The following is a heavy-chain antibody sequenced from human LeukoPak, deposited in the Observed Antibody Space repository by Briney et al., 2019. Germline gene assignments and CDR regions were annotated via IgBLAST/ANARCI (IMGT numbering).Heavy chain of an antibody. CDR2: ISGSGDDT. CDR1: GFTFTDSY. D-gene: IGHD1-1*01. CDR3: ARDPRTVRI. Sequence: SGGSLRLSCAASGFTFTDSYMTWVRQAPGKGLEWLSYISGSGDDTNYADSVRGRFTIPRDNAKNSLYLQMNSLRVEDTAVYYCARDPRTVRIWGQGTLVTVSS. V-gene: IGHV3-11*06. J-gene: IGHJ4*02.